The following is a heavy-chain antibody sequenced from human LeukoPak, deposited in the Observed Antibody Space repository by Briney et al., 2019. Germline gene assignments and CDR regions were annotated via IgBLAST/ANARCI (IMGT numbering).Heavy chain of an antibody. V-gene: IGHV1-18*01. D-gene: IGHD2-15*01. Sequence: ASVKVSCKASGYTFTSYGISWVRQAPGQGLEWMGWISAYNGNTNYAQKLQGRVTMTTDTPTSTAYMELRSLRSDDTAVYYCARVRGGSRSYYFDYWGQGTLVTVSS. CDR1: GYTFTSYG. CDR3: ARVRGGSRSYYFDY. J-gene: IGHJ4*02. CDR2: ISAYNGNT.